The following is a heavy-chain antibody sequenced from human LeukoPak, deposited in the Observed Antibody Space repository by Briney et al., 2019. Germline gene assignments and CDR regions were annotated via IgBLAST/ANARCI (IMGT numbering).Heavy chain of an antibody. CDR3: AKYPPGCSSTSCYTFDP. CDR2: ISGSGGST. D-gene: IGHD2-2*02. V-gene: IGHV3-23*01. CDR1: GFTFSSYA. Sequence: GGSLRLSCAASGFTFSSYAMSWVRQAPGKGLEWVSAISGSGGSTYYADSVKGRFTISRDNSKNTLYLQMNSPRAEDTAVYYCAKYPPGCSSTSCYTFDPWGQGALVTVSS. J-gene: IGHJ5*02.